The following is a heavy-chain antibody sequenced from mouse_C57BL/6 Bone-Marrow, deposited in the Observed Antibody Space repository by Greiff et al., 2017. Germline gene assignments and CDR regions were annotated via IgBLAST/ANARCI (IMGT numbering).Heavy chain of an antibody. CDR3: TAFYYVYDVWLAY. CDR1: GYTFTDYE. Sequence: VQLQQSGAELVRPGASVTLSCKASGYTFTDYEMHWVKQTPVHGLEWIGAIDPETGGTAYNQKFKGKAILTADTSSSTAYMELRSLTSEDAAVYYCTAFYYVYDVWLAYGGQGTLVTVSA. J-gene: IGHJ3*01. D-gene: IGHD2-2*01. CDR2: IDPETGGT. V-gene: IGHV1-15*01.